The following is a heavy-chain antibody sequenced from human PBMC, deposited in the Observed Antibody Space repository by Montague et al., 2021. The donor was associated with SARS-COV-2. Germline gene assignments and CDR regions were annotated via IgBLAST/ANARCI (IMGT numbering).Heavy chain of an antibody. D-gene: IGHD5-12*01. J-gene: IGHJ4*02. CDR2: VYHSGYT. CDR3: ARRGYTGSDYFDY. Sequence: SETLSLTCSVAGFSISSGFYGAWIRQSPGKGPEWIGTVYHSGYTXXNPSLEGRVTVSIDTSKNQFSLTVTSVTAADTAVYFCARRGYTGSDYFDYWGQGTLVTVSS. V-gene: IGHV4-38-2*01. CDR1: GFSISSGFY.